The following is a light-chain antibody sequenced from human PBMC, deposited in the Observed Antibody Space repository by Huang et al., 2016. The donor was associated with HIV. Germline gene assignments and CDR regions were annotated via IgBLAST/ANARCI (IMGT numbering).Light chain of an antibody. CDR2: GAS. Sequence: EVVLTQSPDTLSSSPGERVTVSCRASQSLSSSYIAWYQQRPGQAPRLLIYGASTRATDIPDRFSGSGSGTDFTLTISRLEPADFAMYYCQQYGTSPYTFGQGTNLEIK. CDR1: QSLSSSY. V-gene: IGKV3-20*01. CDR3: QQYGTSPYT. J-gene: IGKJ2*01.